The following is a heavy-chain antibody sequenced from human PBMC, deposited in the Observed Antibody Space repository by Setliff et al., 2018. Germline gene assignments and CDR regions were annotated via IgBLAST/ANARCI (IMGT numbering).Heavy chain of an antibody. V-gene: IGHV3-15*01. J-gene: IGHJ6*03. Sequence: GGSLRLSCAASGVTFTKAWMSLVRQAPGRGLEWVGRIKSRNDGGTTDYAAHVKGRFTFSRDDSKNTLYLQMNNLKTEDTATYYCTSAKLERRTGHHYYMDVWGKGTTVTVSS. CDR2: IKSRNDGGTT. CDR1: GVTFTKAW. D-gene: IGHD1-1*01. CDR3: TSAKLERRTGHHYYMDV.